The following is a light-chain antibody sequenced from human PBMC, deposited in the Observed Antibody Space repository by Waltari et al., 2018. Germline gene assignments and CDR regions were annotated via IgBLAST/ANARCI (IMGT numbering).Light chain of an antibody. CDR1: RAISNW. J-gene: IGKJ2*01. CDR2: GAS. Sequence: DIQMTQSPSSVSASVGERVTITCRASRAISNWVAWYQQKPGKAPKLLIYGASSLQSGVPSRFSGSGSGTDFTLTISSLQPEDFASYYCQQANIFPYTFGQGTKLEIK. V-gene: IGKV1-12*01. CDR3: QQANIFPYT.